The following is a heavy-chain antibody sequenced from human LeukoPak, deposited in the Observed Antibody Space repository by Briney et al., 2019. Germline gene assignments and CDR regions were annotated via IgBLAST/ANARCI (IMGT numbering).Heavy chain of an antibody. Sequence: GGSLRLSCAASGFTFSNAWMSWVRQAPGKGLEWVGRIKSKTDGGTTDYAAPVKGRFTISRDDSKNTLYLQMNSLKTEDTAVYYCTSRSGSTYYYYYYMDVWGKGTTVTVSS. J-gene: IGHJ6*03. CDR3: TSRSGSTYYYYYYMDV. V-gene: IGHV3-15*01. CDR2: IKSKTDGGTT. D-gene: IGHD3-3*01. CDR1: GFTFSNAW.